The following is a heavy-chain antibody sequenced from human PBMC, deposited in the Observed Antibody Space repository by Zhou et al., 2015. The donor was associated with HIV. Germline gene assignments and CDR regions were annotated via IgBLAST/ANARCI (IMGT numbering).Heavy chain of an antibody. J-gene: IGHJ5*02. V-gene: IGHV3-15*01. CDR2: IKSRNDGGTT. Sequence: EVQLVESGGRLVKPGGSLRLSCAASGFTFSSAWMSWVRQAPGKGLEWVGRIKSRNDGGTTDYAAPVKGRFTISRDDSKRTMFLQMNSLKIDDTALYYCTTAPLRFLEWSNWSDPWGQGTLVTVSS. CDR1: GFTFSSAW. CDR3: TTAPLRFLEWSNWSDP. D-gene: IGHD3-3*01.